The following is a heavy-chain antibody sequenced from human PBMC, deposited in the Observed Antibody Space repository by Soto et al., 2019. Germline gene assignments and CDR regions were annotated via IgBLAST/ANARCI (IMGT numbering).Heavy chain of an antibody. V-gene: IGHV1-2*02. D-gene: IGHD1-26*01. CDR3: ASMGEQHAFDI. CDR2: INPTSGGT. CDR1: GYTFTGYY. Sequence: QVQLVRSGAEVKKPGASVKVSCKASGYTFTGYYMHWVRQAPGQGLEWMGWINPTSGGTNYAQKFQGRETMTRDTSISTAYMELSRLRSDDTAVYYCASMGEQHAFDIWDQGTMVTVSS. J-gene: IGHJ3*02.